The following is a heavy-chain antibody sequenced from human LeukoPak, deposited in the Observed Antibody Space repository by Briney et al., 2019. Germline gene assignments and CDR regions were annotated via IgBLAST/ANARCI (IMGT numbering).Heavy chain of an antibody. CDR2: IKKDGSEK. J-gene: IGHJ5*02. Sequence: WGSLRLSCAASGFTFSDYWMTWVRQAPGKGLERLATIKKDGSEKYYVDSVKGRFTISRDNAKNSLDLQMNSLRAEDTAVYYCARGAWYGISWGQGTLVTVSS. V-gene: IGHV3-7*01. D-gene: IGHD6-13*01. CDR3: ARGAWYGIS. CDR1: GFTFSDYW.